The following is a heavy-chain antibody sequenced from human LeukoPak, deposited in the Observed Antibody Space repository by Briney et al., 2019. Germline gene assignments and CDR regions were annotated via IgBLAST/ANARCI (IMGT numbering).Heavy chain of an antibody. V-gene: IGHV3-7*01. CDR2: IRNDGLTQ. CDR3: ARHGDYCFDL. CDR1: GFTFSSRW. Sequence: GGSLRLSCAASGFTFSSRWMGWVRQAPGKGLEWVANIRNDGLTQYYLDSVKGRFTISRDNAKDYLSLQMNSLRAEDTAVYFCARHGDYCFDLWGQGTLVTVSS. J-gene: IGHJ4*02. D-gene: IGHD4-17*01.